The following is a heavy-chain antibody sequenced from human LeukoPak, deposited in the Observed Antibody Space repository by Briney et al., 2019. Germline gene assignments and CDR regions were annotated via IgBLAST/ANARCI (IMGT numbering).Heavy chain of an antibody. J-gene: IGHJ4*02. CDR3: ARVFAGRVEYFDY. Sequence: SETLSLTCATYGGSFTGYYWSWIRQPPGKGLEWIAEINHSGATNYNPSLKSRVTISVDKYKDQLSLKLSSVTAADTAVYYCARVFAGRVEYFDYWGQGTLVTVSS. D-gene: IGHD1-1*01. V-gene: IGHV4-34*01. CDR1: GGSFTGYY. CDR2: INHSGAT.